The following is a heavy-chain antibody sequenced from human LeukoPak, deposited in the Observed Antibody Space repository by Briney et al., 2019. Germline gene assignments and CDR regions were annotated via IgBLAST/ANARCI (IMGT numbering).Heavy chain of an antibody. V-gene: IGHV4-59*01. Sequence: KPSETLSLTCTVSGGSISSYYWNWIRQPPGKGLVWIGHIYYSGSTNYNSSLKSRVSISGDTSKNQFSLKLSSVTAADTAVYYCARRGPYCGGDCYTYWYFDLWGRGTLVTVSS. J-gene: IGHJ2*01. CDR1: GGSISSYY. CDR3: ARRGPYCGGDCYTYWYFDL. D-gene: IGHD2-21*02. CDR2: IYYSGST.